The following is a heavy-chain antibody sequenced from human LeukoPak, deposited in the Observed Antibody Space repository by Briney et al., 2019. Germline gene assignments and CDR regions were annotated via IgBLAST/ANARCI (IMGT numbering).Heavy chain of an antibody. D-gene: IGHD3-10*01. J-gene: IGHJ4*02. CDR2: IWYDGSNK. V-gene: IGHV3-33*01. Sequence: GRSLRLSCAASGFTFSSYGMHWVRQAPGKGLEWVAVIWYDGSNKYYADSVKGRFTISRDNSKNTLYLQMNSLRAEDTAVYYCARDKKSGESSEIDYWGQGTLVTVSS. CDR3: ARDKKSGESSEIDY. CDR1: GFTFSSYG.